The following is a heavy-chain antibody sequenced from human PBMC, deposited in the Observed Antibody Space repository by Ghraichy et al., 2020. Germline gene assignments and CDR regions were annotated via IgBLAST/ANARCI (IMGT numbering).Heavy chain of an antibody. V-gene: IGHV2-5*02. CDR3: AHTVAAAGTIVRVVSANWFDP. J-gene: IGHJ5*02. Sequence: SGPTLVKPTQTLTLTCTFSGFSLSTSGVGVGWIRQPPGKALEWLALIYWDDDKRYSPSLKSRLTITKDTSKNQVVLTMTNMDPVDTATYYCAHTVAAAGTIVRVVSANWFDPWGQGTLVTVSS. D-gene: IGHD6-13*01. CDR1: GFSLSTSGVG. CDR2: IYWDDDK.